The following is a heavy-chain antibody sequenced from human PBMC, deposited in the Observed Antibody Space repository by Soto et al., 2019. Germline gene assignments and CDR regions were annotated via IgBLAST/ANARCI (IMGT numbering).Heavy chain of an antibody. CDR3: ARGYCSGGTCYRFNFDY. V-gene: IGHV4-59*01. CDR2: IYYSGST. D-gene: IGHD2-15*01. J-gene: IGHJ4*02. Sequence: SETLSLTCTGSGGSISSYYWGWIRQPPGKGLEWIGYIYYSGSTNYNPSLKSRATISVDTSKNQFSLKLSSVTAADTAVYYCARGYCSGGTCYRFNFDYWGQGTLVTVSS. CDR1: GGSISSYY.